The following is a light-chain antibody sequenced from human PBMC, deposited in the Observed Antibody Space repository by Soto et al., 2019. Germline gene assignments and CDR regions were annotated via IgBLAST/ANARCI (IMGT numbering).Light chain of an antibody. J-gene: IGLJ2*01. CDR3: SSYAGSNIPVV. CDR1: SSDVGGYNC. Sequence: QSALTQPPSASGSPGQSVTISCTGTSSDVGGYNCVSWYQQHPGKAPKLMIYEVSKRPSGVPDRFSGSKSGNTASLTVSGLQAEDEAYYYCSSYAGSNIPVVFGGGTQLTVL. V-gene: IGLV2-8*01. CDR2: EVS.